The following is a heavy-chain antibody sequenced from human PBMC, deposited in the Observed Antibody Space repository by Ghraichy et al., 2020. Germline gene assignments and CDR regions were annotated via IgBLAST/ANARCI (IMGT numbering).Heavy chain of an antibody. Sequence: GGSLRLSCAASGFTFSSYAMSWVRQAPGKGLEWVSAISGSGGSTYYADSVKGRFTISRDNSKNTLYLQMNSLRAEDTAVYYCAKTGYYDFWSLDYYYYYGMDVWGQGTTVTVSS. CDR2: ISGSGGST. CDR1: GFTFSSYA. CDR3: AKTGYYDFWSLDYYYYYGMDV. J-gene: IGHJ6*02. V-gene: IGHV3-23*01. D-gene: IGHD3-3*01.